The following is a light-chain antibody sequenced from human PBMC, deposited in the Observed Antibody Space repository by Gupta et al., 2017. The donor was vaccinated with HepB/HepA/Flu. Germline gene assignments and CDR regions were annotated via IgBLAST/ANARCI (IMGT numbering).Light chain of an antibody. CDR1: NIGSKS. J-gene: IGLJ2*01. CDR3: QVWDSNSVVV. V-gene: IGLV3-21*03. CDR2: DDS. Sequence: SSVLTQPPSVSVAPGKTAWITCGGNNIGSKSVHWYQQKPGQAPVVVIYDDSDRPSGIPERFSGSNSGNTATLTIRRGEDGDEADYYCQVWDSNSVVVFGGGTKLTVL.